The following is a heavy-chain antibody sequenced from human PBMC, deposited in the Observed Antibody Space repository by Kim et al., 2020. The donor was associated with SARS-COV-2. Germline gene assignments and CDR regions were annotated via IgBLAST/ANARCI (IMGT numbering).Heavy chain of an antibody. CDR1: GYTFTDY. D-gene: IGHD3-3*01. Sequence: ASVKVSCKASGYTFTDYIHWVRQAPGQGLEWMGWINPYSGDTTYAQKFQGRVTMTRDTSISTPYVELSSLRSDDTAVYYCARSAHFWSGHYLDFWGQGTLITV. J-gene: IGHJ4*02. V-gene: IGHV1-2*02. CDR3: ARSAHFWSGHYLDF. CDR2: INPYSGDT.